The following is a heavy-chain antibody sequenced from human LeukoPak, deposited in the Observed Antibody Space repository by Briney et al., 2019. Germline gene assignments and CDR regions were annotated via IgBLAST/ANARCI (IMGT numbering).Heavy chain of an antibody. CDR3: ATVEVKYYGSGKLNWFDP. CDR2: FDPEDGET. D-gene: IGHD3-10*01. CDR1: GYTLTELS. V-gene: IGHV1-24*01. Sequence: ASVKVSCKVSGYTLTELSMHWVRQAPGKGLEWMGGFDPEDGETIYAQKFQGRVTMTEDTSTDTAYMELSSLRSEDTAVYYCATVEVKYYGSGKLNWFDPWGQGTLVTVSS. J-gene: IGHJ5*02.